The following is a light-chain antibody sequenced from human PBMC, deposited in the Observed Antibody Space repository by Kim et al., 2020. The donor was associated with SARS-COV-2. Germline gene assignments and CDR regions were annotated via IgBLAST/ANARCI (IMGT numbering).Light chain of an antibody. CDR3: QKYDSAPWT. Sequence: DIQMTQSPSSLSASVGDGVTITCRASQGISNYLAWYQQKPGIVPRVLIYSASTLLSGVPSRFSGSRSGTDFTLTISSLQPEDVATYYCQKYDSAPWTFGQGTKVDIK. J-gene: IGKJ1*01. CDR2: SAS. CDR1: QGISNY. V-gene: IGKV1-27*01.